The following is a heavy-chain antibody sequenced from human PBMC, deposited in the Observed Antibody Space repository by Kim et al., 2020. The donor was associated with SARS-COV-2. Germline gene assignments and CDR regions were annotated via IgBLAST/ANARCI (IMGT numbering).Heavy chain of an antibody. J-gene: IGHJ4*02. Sequence: SNPSLKRRVTISVDTSKNQFSLKLSSVTAADTAVYYCAREIVATPLNFDYWGQGTLVTVSS. V-gene: IGHV4-31*02. D-gene: IGHD5-12*01. CDR3: AREIVATPLNFDY.